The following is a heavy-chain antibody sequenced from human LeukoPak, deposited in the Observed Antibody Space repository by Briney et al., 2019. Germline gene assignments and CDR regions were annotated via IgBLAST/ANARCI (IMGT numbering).Heavy chain of an antibody. Sequence: PGGSLRLSCAASGFTFSSYARSWVRQAPGKGLEWVANIKQDGSEKYYVDSVKGRFTISRDNAKNSLYLQMNSLRAEDTAVYYCASSIAARPTYYYMDVWGKGTTVTVSS. CDR2: IKQDGSEK. CDR1: GFTFSSYA. CDR3: ASSIAARPTYYYMDV. D-gene: IGHD6-6*01. V-gene: IGHV3-7*01. J-gene: IGHJ6*03.